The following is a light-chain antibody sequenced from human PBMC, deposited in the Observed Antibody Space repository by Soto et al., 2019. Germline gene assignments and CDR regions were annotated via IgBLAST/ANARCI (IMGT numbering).Light chain of an antibody. V-gene: IGKV1-5*01. CDR1: HYISNY. CDR3: QQYNSYSPWT. CDR2: DAS. J-gene: IGKJ1*01. Sequence: DIQMTQSPSTLSASIGDRVIITCRASHYISNYLAWYQQKLGKAPNLLIYDASTLGSGVSSRFSGSGSGTEFTLTISNLQPDDFATYYCQQYNSYSPWTFGQGTEVEVK.